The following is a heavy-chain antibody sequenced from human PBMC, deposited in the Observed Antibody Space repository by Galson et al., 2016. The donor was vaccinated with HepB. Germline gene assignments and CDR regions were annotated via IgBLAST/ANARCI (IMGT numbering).Heavy chain of an antibody. D-gene: IGHD3-3*01. V-gene: IGHV1-18*01. CDR1: GYTFSTYG. CDR2: ISANNGNT. J-gene: IGHJ5*01. Sequence: SVKVSCKASGYTFSTYGINWVRQAPGQGLEWMGWISANNGNTHYAQKLQGRVTMTTDTSTSSVYMELRSLRSDDTAVYYCARGYYDFWSGYYNHYFLDSWGHGTLVTVSS. CDR3: ARGYYDFWSGYYNHYFLDS.